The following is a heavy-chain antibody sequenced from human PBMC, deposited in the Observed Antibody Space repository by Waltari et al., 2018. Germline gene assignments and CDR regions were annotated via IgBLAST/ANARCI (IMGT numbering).Heavy chain of an antibody. V-gene: IGHV3-9*01. CDR1: GFTFDDYA. CDR3: AKLEPFGSGGQSGGRNWFDP. CDR2: ISWNSGSI. J-gene: IGHJ5*02. D-gene: IGHD2-15*01. Sequence: EVQLVESGGGLVQPGRSLRLSCAASGFTFDDYAMHWVRQAPGKGLEWVSGISWNSGSICYADSVKGRFTISRDNAKNSLYLQMNSLRAEDTALYYCAKLEPFGSGGQSGGRNWFDPWGQGTLVTVSS.